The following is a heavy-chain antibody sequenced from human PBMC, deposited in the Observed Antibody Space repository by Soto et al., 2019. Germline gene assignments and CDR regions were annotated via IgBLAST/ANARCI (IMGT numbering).Heavy chain of an antibody. CDR2: ISGSGGST. V-gene: IGHV3-23*01. CDR1: GFTFSSYA. J-gene: IGHJ6*03. CDR3: AKGNKRDYYYYYMDV. Sequence: GGSLRLSCAASGFTFSSYAMSWVRQAPGKGLEWVSAISGSGGSTYYADSVKGRFTISRDNSKNTLYLQMNSLRAEDTAVYYCAKGNKRDYYYYYMDVWGKGTTVTVSS.